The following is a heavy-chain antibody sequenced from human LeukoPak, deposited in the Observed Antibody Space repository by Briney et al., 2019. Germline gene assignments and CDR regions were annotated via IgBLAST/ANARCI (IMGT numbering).Heavy chain of an antibody. CDR2: IYYSGST. J-gene: IGHJ3*02. CDR3: ARDSGGGSGYYRGYDAFDI. V-gene: IGHV4-59*01. Sequence: SETLSLTCTVSGDSISSYYWSWIRQPPGKGLEWIGYIYYSGSTNYNPSLKSRVTISVDTSKNQFSLKLSSVTAADTAVYYCARDSGGGSGYYRGYDAFDIWGQGTMVTVSS. CDR1: GDSISSYY. D-gene: IGHD3-22*01.